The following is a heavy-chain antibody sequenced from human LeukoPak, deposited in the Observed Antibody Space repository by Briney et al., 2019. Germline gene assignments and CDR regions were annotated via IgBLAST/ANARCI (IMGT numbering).Heavy chain of an antibody. J-gene: IGHJ6*03. CDR1: GFMFSSYW. CDR3: ARSGYSYGFKSYYYYYMDV. D-gene: IGHD5-18*01. CDR2: ISSSGSTI. Sequence: PGGSLRLSCAASGFMFSSYWMSWIRQAPGKGLEWVSYISSSGSTIYYADSVKGRFTISRDNAKNSLYLQMNSLRAEDTAVYYCARSGYSYGFKSYYYYYMDVWGKGTTVTVSS. V-gene: IGHV3-11*04.